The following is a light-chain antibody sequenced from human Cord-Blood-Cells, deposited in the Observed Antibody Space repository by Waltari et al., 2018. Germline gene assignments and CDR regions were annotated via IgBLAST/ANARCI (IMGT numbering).Light chain of an antibody. CDR2: AAS. CDR1: QGISSW. V-gene: IGKV1-12*01. CDR3: QQANSFPFT. Sequence: DIQMTQSPSSVSASVGDRVTLTCRASQGISSWLALYQQKPGKAPKLLIYAASSLQRGVPSRFSGSGSGTDFTLTISSLQPEDFATYYCQQANSFPFTFGPGTKVDIK. J-gene: IGKJ3*01.